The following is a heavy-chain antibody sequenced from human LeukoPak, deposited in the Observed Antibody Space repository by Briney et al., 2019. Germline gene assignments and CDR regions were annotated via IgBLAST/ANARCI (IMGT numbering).Heavy chain of an antibody. Sequence: SQTLSLTCTVSGGSISSGDYYWSWIRQPPGKGLEWIASIYYNGITYYNPSLRSRIFISVDTSKNQFSLKLSSVTAADTAVYYCARDGNSSGWYALYYMDVWGKGTTVTVSS. D-gene: IGHD6-19*01. CDR2: IYYNGIT. V-gene: IGHV4-30-4*08. CDR1: GGSISSGDYY. CDR3: ARDGNSSGWYALYYMDV. J-gene: IGHJ6*03.